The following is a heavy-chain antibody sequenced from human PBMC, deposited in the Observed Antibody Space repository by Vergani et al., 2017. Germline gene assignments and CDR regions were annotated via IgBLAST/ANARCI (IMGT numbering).Heavy chain of an antibody. D-gene: IGHD4-17*01. CDR2: IYHSGST. J-gene: IGHJ5*02. CDR3: ARALLRRARKSDYVVFDWFDP. V-gene: IGHV4-38-2*01. CDR1: GYSISSGYY. Sequence: QVQLQESGPGLVKPSETLSLTCAVSGYSISSGYYWGWIRQPPGKGLEWIGSIYHSGSTYYNPSLKSRVTISVDTSKNQFSLKLSSVTAADTAVYYCARALLRRARKSDYVVFDWFDPWGQGTLVTVSS.